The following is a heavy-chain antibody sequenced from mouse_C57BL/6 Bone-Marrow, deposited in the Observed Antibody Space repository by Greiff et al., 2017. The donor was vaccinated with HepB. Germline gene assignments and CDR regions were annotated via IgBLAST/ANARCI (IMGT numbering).Heavy chain of an antibody. CDR1: GYTFTSYW. V-gene: IGHV1-64*01. CDR3: ARRGYDHYYAMDY. J-gene: IGHJ4*01. D-gene: IGHD3-1*01. CDR2: IHPNSGST. Sequence: VQLQQPGAELVKPGASVKLSCKASGYTFTSYWMHWVKQRPGQGLEWIGMIHPNSGSTNYNEKFKSKATLTVDKSSSTAYMQLSSLTSEDSAVYYCARRGYDHYYAMDYWGQGTSVTVSS.